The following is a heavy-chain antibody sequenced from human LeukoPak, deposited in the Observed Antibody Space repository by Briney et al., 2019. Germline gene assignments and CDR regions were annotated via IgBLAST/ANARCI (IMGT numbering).Heavy chain of an antibody. D-gene: IGHD4-17*01. J-gene: IGHJ4*02. Sequence: GGSLRLSCAASGFTVRSNYMSWVRQAPGKGLEWVSLIFNDGSTYYADSVKARFTISRDDSMDTLYLQMNSLRVEDTAVYYCARDPGGDNAYWGQGTLVTVSS. V-gene: IGHV3-66*01. CDR3: ARDPGGDNAY. CDR1: GFTVRSNY. CDR2: IFNDGST.